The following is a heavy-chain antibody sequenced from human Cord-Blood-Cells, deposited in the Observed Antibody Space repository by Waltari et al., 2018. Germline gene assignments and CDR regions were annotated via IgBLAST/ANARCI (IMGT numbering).Heavy chain of an antibody. Sequence: QVQLVESGGGVVQPGRSLRLSCAASGFTFSSYGMHWVRQGPGKGLEWVAVIWYDGSNKYYADSVKGRFTISRDNSKNTLYLQMNSLRAEDTAVYYCARDSGGSGFDYWGQGTQVTVSS. D-gene: IGHD3-10*01. CDR1: GFTFSSYG. V-gene: IGHV3-33*01. CDR2: IWYDGSNK. J-gene: IGHJ4*02. CDR3: ARDSGGSGFDY.